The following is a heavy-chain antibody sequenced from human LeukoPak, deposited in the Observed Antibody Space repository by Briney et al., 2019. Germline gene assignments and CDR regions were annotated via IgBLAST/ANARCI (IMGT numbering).Heavy chain of an antibody. CDR1: GYSLTSYW. J-gene: IGHJ4*02. Sequence: GESLKISCKGSGYSLTSYWIGWVRQMPGKGLEWMGIMYPGDSDTRYSPSFQGPATISADKSISTAYLQWSSLKASDTAIYYCARSKYQLLPFDYWGQGTLVTVSS. CDR2: MYPGDSDT. D-gene: IGHD2-2*01. V-gene: IGHV5-51*01. CDR3: ARSKYQLLPFDY.